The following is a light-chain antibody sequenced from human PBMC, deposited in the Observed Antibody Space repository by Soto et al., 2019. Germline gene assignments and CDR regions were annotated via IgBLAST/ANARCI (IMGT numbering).Light chain of an antibody. V-gene: IGKV3-15*01. J-gene: IGKJ4*01. CDR2: GAS. CDR3: QQYYTWPIT. Sequence: EIVMTQSPATLSVSPVSRFTLSCRASQSVSSNLAWYQQKPGQAPRLLIYGASTRATGILVRFSGSGSGTEFTLTISSLQSEDCAIYYCQQYYTWPITFGGGTKV. CDR1: QSVSSN.